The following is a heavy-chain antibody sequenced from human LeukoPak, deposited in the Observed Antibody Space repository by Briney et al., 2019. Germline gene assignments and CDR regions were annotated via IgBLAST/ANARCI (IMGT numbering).Heavy chain of an antibody. CDR1: GFTFSSYA. Sequence: GGSLRLSCAASGFTFSSYAMHWVRQAPGKGLEWVAVISYDGSNKYYADSVKGGFTISRDNSKDTPYLQMNSLRAEDTAVYYCARDGPDDYSNYGYWGQGTLVTVSS. J-gene: IGHJ4*02. D-gene: IGHD4-11*01. V-gene: IGHV3-30-3*01. CDR2: ISYDGSNK. CDR3: ARDGPDDYSNYGY.